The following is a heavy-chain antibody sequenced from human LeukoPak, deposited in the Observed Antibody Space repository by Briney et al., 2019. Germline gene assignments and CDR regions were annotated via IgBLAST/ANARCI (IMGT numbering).Heavy chain of an antibody. CDR1: GGSISSGSYY. J-gene: IGHJ5*02. Sequence: SETLSLTCTVSGGSISSGSYYWSWIRQPAGKGLEWIGRIYTSGSTNYNPSLKSRVTISVDTSKNQFSLKLSSVTAADTAVYYCARYDWVVVKVWGWFDPWGQGTLVTVSS. D-gene: IGHD2-2*01. CDR3: ARYDWVVVKVWGWFDP. V-gene: IGHV4-61*02. CDR2: IYTSGST.